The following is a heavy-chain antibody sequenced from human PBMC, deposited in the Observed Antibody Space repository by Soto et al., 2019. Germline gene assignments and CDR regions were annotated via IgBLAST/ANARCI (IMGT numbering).Heavy chain of an antibody. CDR1: GYTYTSYG. CDR3: ARRYYYDSSGYFGDY. J-gene: IGHJ4*02. Sequence: QVQLVQSGAEVKKPGASVKVSCKASGYTYTSYGISWVRQAPGQGLEWMGWISAYNGNTNYAQKLQGRVTMTTDTSTSTAYMELRSLRSDDTAVYYCARRYYYDSSGYFGDYWGQGTLVTVSS. V-gene: IGHV1-18*01. D-gene: IGHD3-22*01. CDR2: ISAYNGNT.